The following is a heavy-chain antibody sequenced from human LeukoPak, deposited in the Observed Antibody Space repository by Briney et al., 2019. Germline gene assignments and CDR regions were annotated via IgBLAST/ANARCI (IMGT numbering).Heavy chain of an antibody. Sequence: SETLSLTCTVSGGSISSSSYYWGWIRQPPGEGLEWIGEINHSGSTNYNPSIKSRITISVGTSKNQFSLKLSSVTAADTAVYYCARRRYPEGIAAAGRRRYYFDYWGQGTLVTVSS. D-gene: IGHD6-13*01. J-gene: IGHJ4*02. CDR3: ARRRYPEGIAAAGRRRYYFDY. CDR2: INHSGST. V-gene: IGHV4-39*07. CDR1: GGSISSSSYY.